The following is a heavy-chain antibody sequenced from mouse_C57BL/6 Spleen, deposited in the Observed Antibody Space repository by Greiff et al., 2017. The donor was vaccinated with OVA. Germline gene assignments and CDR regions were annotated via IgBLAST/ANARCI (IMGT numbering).Heavy chain of an antibody. CDR3: ARYHDYDEAWFAY. D-gene: IGHD2-4*01. CDR2: IYPRSGNT. Sequence: QVQLQQSGAELARPGASVKLSCKASGYTFTSYGISWVKQRTGQGLEWIGEIYPRSGNTYYNEKFKGKATLTADKSSSTAYMELRSLTSEDSAVYFCARYHDYDEAWFAYWGQGTLVTVSA. CDR1: GYTFTSYG. V-gene: IGHV1-81*01. J-gene: IGHJ3*01.